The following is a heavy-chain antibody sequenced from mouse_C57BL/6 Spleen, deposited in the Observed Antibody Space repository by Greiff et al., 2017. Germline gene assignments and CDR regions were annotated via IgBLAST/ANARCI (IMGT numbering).Heavy chain of an antibody. Sequence: QVQLQQPGAELVKPGASVKMSCKASGYTFTSYWITWVKQRPGQGLEWIGDIYPGSGSTNYTEKFKSKATLTVDTSSSTAYMQISSLTSEDSAVYYCARATVVAYDFDSGGVGTTLTGSS. V-gene: IGHV1-55*01. CDR3: ARATVVAYDFDS. J-gene: IGHJ2*01. CDR1: GYTFTSYW. CDR2: IYPGSGST. D-gene: IGHD1-1*01.